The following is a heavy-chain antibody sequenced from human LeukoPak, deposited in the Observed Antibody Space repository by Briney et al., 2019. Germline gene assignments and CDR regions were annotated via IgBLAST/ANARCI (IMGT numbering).Heavy chain of an antibody. CDR2: INPNSGGT. J-gene: IGHJ6*03. Sequence: ASVKVSCKASGYTFTSYYMHWVRQAPGQGLEWMGWINPNSGGTNYAQKFQGRVTMTRDTSISTAYMELSRLRSDDTAVYYCAREPAAAGTLYYYYMDVWGKGTTVTVSS. CDR1: GYTFTSYY. D-gene: IGHD6-13*01. CDR3: AREPAAAGTLYYYYMDV. V-gene: IGHV1-2*02.